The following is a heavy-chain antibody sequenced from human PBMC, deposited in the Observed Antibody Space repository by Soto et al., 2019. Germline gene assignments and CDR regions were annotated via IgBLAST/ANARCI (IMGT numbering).Heavy chain of an antibody. J-gene: IGHJ6*02. Sequence: GGSLRLSCAASGFTFSNAWMNWVRQAPGKGLEWVGRIKSKTDGGTTDYAAPVKGRFTISRDDSKNTLYLQMNSLKTEDTAVYYCTTDLTGIAAAGDYYYYGMDVWGQGTTVTVSS. D-gene: IGHD6-13*01. CDR2: IKSKTDGGTT. CDR1: GFTFSNAW. V-gene: IGHV3-15*07. CDR3: TTDLTGIAAAGDYYYYGMDV.